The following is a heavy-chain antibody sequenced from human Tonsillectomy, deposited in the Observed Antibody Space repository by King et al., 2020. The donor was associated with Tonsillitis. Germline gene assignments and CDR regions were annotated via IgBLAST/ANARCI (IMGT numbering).Heavy chain of an antibody. CDR3: ARGKYDFWSGYPDYFDY. V-gene: IGHV4-34*01. Sequence: VQLQQWGGGLLKPSETLSLTCAVYGGSFSDYYWIWIRQPPGKGLEWLGEISHSGSTNYNPSLKSRVTITVDTSKNQFSLKLSSVTAADTAMYYCARGKYDFWSGYPDYFDYWGQGTLVTVSS. CDR1: GGSFSDYY. CDR2: ISHSGST. D-gene: IGHD3-3*01. J-gene: IGHJ4*02.